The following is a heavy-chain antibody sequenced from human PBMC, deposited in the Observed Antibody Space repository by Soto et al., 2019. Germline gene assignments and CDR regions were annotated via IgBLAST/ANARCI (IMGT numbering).Heavy chain of an antibody. D-gene: IGHD3-3*01. CDR2: IWYVGSNK. CDR3: ARDDVALRFLEWSRDYYYYYYGMDV. J-gene: IGHJ6*02. CDR1: GFTFSSYG. Sequence: GGSLRLSCAASGFTFSSYGMHWVRQAPGKGLEWVAVIWYVGSNKYYADSVKGRFTISRDNSKNTLYLQMNSLRAEDTAVYYCARDDVALRFLEWSRDYYYYYYGMDVWGQGTTVTVSS. V-gene: IGHV3-33*01.